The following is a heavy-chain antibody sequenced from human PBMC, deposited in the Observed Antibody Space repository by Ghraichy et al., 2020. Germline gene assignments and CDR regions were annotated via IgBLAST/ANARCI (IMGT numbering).Heavy chain of an antibody. CDR2: FTAFTNKK. J-gene: IGHJ4*02. V-gene: IGHV3-21*06. Sequence: GESLRLSCAASGFSFSTYSMNWVRQAPGNGLEWVSSFTAFTNKKDYADSVKGRFTISRDDAKNSLYLQMDSLRAEDTAVYYCVGERKPFNHFEFWGQGTLVIVSS. CDR1: GFSFSTYS. CDR3: VGERKPFNHFEF. D-gene: IGHD2-21*01.